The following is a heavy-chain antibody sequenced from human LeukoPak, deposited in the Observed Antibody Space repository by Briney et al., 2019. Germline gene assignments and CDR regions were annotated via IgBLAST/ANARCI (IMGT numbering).Heavy chain of an antibody. J-gene: IGHJ4*02. CDR2: ISGSGGGT. CDR1: GFTVSSNY. D-gene: IGHD3-22*01. CDR3: AKVPITMIVVVILDY. V-gene: IGHV3-23*01. Sequence: GGSLRLSCAASGFTVSSNYMSWVRQAAGKGLEWVSLISGSGGGTYYADSVKGRFTISRDNSKNTLYLQMNSLRAEDTAVYYCAKVPITMIVVVILDYWGQGTLVTVSS.